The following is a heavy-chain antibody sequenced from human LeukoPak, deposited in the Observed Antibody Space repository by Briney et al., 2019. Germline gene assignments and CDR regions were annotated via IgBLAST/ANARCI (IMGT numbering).Heavy chain of an antibody. V-gene: IGHV4-61*02. Sequence: SETLSLTCTVSGGSISSGSYYWSWIRQPAGKGLEWIGRIYTSGSTNYNPSLKSRVTISVDTSKNQFSLKLSSVTAADTAVYYCARVGYDSLWGQGTLVTVSS. CDR1: GGSISSGSYY. J-gene: IGHJ4*02. CDR2: IYTSGST. CDR3: ARVGYDSL. D-gene: IGHD3-3*01.